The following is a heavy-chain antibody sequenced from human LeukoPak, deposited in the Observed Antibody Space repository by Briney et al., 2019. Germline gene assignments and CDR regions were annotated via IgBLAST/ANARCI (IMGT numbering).Heavy chain of an antibody. J-gene: IGHJ6*02. Sequence: GGSLRLSCAASGFTFSTYAMHWVRQAPGKGLEWVAVISYDESNIFYADSVKGRFTISRDNAKNTLYPQMNSLRAEDTAVYYCARDRHYAMDVWGQGTTVTVSS. CDR2: ISYDESNI. V-gene: IGHV3-33*05. CDR3: ARDRHYAMDV. CDR1: GFTFSTYA.